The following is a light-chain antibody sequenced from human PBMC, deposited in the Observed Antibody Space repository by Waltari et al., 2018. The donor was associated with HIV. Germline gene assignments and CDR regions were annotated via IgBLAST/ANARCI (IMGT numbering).Light chain of an antibody. J-gene: IGLJ2*01. V-gene: IGLV2-14*01. CDR2: DVS. CDR1: SSDVGGYHY. CDR3: SSYTTTSTLV. Sequence: QSALTQPASVSGSPGQSITISCTGTSSDVGGYHYVSWYQQHPGKAPKLMIYDVSNRPSGVSNRFSGSKSGNTASLTISGLQAEDEADYYCSSYTTTSTLVFGGGTNLTVL.